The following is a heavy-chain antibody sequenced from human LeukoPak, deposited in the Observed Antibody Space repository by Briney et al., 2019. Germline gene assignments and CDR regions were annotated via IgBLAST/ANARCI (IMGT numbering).Heavy chain of an antibody. CDR2: ISGSGGST. Sequence: GGSLRLSCAASGFTFSNFAMSWVRQAPGKGLECVPVISGSGGSTYYADSVKGRFTISRDNSKNTLYLQMNSLRAEDTAVYYCAKDQVYDYNHYYGMDVWGQGTTVTVSS. CDR1: GFTFSNFA. J-gene: IGHJ6*02. D-gene: IGHD3-16*01. CDR3: AKDQVYDYNHYYGMDV. V-gene: IGHV3-23*01.